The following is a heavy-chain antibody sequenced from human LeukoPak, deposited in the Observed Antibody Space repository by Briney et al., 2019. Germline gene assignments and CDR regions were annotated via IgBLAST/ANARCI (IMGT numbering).Heavy chain of an antibody. CDR3: ARPIACSRYCSSTVCCGFDY. CDR2: IIPIFGTA. Sequence: GASVKVSCKASGGTFSSYAISWVRQAPGQGLEWMGGIIPIFGTANYAQKFQGRVTITADESTSTAYMELSSLRSEDTAMYYCARPIACSRYCSSTVCCGFDYWGPGTLVTVFS. J-gene: IGHJ4*02. V-gene: IGHV1-69*13. CDR1: GGTFSSYA. D-gene: IGHD2-2*01.